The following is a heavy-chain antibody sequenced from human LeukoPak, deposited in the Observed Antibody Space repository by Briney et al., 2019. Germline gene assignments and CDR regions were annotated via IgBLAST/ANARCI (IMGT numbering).Heavy chain of an antibody. D-gene: IGHD1-26*01. CDR1: GFTFSSYS. CDR3: ARGSQNSGSYSDAFDI. V-gene: IGHV3-48*01. J-gene: IGHJ3*02. Sequence: GGSLRLSCAASGFTFSSYSMNWVRQAPGKGLEWVSYISSSSSTIYYADSVKGRFTISRDNAKNSLYLQMNSLRAEDTAVYYCARGSQNSGSYSDAFDIWGQGTMVTVSS. CDR2: ISSSSSTI.